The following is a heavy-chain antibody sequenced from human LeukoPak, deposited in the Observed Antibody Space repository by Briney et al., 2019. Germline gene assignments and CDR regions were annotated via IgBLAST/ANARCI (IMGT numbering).Heavy chain of an antibody. CDR3: ARVVPAAANWFDP. J-gene: IGHJ5*02. V-gene: IGHV1-69*05. CDR1: GYTFTSYA. CDR2: IIPIFGTA. Sequence: ASVKVSCKASGYTFTSYAMNWVRQAPGQGLEWMGGIIPIFGTANYAQKFQGRVTITTDESTSTAYMELSSLRSEDTAVYYCARVVPAAANWFDPWGQGTLVTVSS. D-gene: IGHD2-2*01.